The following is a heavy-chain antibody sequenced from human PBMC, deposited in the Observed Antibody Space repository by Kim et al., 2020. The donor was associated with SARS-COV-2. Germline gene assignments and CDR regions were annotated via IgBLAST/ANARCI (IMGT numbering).Heavy chain of an antibody. V-gene: IGHV1-46*01. Sequence: ASVKVSCKASGYTFTSYYMHWVRQAPGQGLEWMGIINPSGGSTSYAQKFQGRVTMTRDTSTSTVYMELSSLRSEDTAVYYCARDQMRAAADHSADYWGQGTLVTVSS. CDR3: ARDQMRAAADHSADY. CDR1: GYTFTSYY. CDR2: INPSGGST. D-gene: IGHD6-13*01. J-gene: IGHJ4*02.